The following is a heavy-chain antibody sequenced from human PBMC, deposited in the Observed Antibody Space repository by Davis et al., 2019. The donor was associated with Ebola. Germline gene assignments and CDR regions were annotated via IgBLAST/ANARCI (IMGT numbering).Heavy chain of an antibody. J-gene: IGHJ4*02. CDR1: GGSFSGYY. D-gene: IGHD3-22*01. V-gene: IGHV4-34*01. CDR2: INHSGST. CDR3: ARHHGTYYYDSSGYYIRAQHFDY. Sequence: GSLRLSCAVYGGSFSGYYWSWIRQPPGKGLEWIGEINHSGSTYYNPSLKSRVTISVDTSKNQFSLKLSSVTAADTAVYYCARHHGTYYYDSSGYYIRAQHFDYWGQGTLVTVSS.